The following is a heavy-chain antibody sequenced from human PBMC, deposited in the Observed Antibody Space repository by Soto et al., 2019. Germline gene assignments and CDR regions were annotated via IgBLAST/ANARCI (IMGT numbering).Heavy chain of an antibody. V-gene: IGHV1-2*04. D-gene: IGHD5-12*01. CDR2: INPNSGGT. Sequence: ASVKVSCKASGYTFTGYYMHWVRQAPGQGLEWMGWINPNSGGTNYAQKFQGWVTMTRDTSISTAYMELSSLRSEDTAVYYCARGVARYYGMDVWGQGTTVTVSS. CDR1: GYTFTGYY. J-gene: IGHJ6*02. CDR3: ARGVARYYGMDV.